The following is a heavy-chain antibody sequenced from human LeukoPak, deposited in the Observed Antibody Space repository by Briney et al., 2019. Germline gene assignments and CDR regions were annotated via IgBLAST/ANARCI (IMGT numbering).Heavy chain of an antibody. CDR3: ARAGGYSNYGQYYFDY. J-gene: IGHJ4*02. D-gene: IGHD4-11*01. Sequence: GGSLRLSCAASGFTFSSYSMNWVRQAPGKGLEWVSSISSSSSYIYYADSVKGRFTISRDNAKNSLYLQMNSLRAEDTAVYYCARAGGYSNYGQYYFDYWGQGTLVTVSS. CDR2: ISSSSSYI. V-gene: IGHV3-21*01. CDR1: GFTFSSYS.